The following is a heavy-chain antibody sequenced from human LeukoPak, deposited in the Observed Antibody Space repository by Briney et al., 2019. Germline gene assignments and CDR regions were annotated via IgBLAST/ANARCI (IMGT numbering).Heavy chain of an antibody. Sequence: SETLSLTCTVSGGSISSYYWSWIRQPPGKGLEWIGYIYYSGSTNYNPSLKSRVTISVDTSKNQFSLKLSSVTAADTAVYHCARRDGDYGRVYYYYYMDVWGKGTTVTISS. V-gene: IGHV4-59*12. CDR2: IYYSGST. J-gene: IGHJ6*03. CDR1: GGSISSYY. D-gene: IGHD4-17*01. CDR3: ARRDGDYGRVYYYYYMDV.